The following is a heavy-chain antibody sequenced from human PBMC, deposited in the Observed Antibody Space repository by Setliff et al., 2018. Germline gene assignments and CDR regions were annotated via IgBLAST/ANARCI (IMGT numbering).Heavy chain of an antibody. Sequence: PSETLSLTCAVYGGSFSTYYWIWIRQPPGKGLEWIGEINHSGSTYYNPSLKSRVTISVDTSKNQFSLKLSSVTAADTAVYYCARFYYYDSSEIYNWFDPWGQGTLVTVSS. CDR2: INHSGST. D-gene: IGHD3-22*01. J-gene: IGHJ5*02. CDR1: GGSFSTYY. V-gene: IGHV4-34*01. CDR3: ARFYYYDSSEIYNWFDP.